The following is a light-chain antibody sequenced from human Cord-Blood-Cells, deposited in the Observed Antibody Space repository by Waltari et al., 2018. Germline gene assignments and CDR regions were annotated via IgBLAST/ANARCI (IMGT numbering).Light chain of an antibody. Sequence: SYELPQPPSVSVSPGQTARITCSGDALPKQYAYWYQQKPGQAPVLVIDKDSERPSGIPERFSGSSSGTTVTLTISGVQAEDESDYYCQSADSSGTYWVFGGGTKLTVL. J-gene: IGLJ3*02. CDR1: ALPKQY. V-gene: IGLV3-25*02. CDR3: QSADSSGTYWV. CDR2: KDS.